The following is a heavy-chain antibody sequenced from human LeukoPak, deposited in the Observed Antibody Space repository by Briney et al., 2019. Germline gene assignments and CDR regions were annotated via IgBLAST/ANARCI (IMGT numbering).Heavy chain of an antibody. Sequence: GASVTVSFKASGYTFTSYGISWVRQAPGQGREWMGWISAYNGNTNYAQKLQGRVTMTTDTSTSTAYMELRSLRSDDTAVYYCARMGDILTGYALDYWGQGTLVTVSS. V-gene: IGHV1-18*04. CDR1: GYTFTSYG. CDR2: ISAYNGNT. J-gene: IGHJ4*02. CDR3: ARMGDILTGYALDY. D-gene: IGHD3-9*01.